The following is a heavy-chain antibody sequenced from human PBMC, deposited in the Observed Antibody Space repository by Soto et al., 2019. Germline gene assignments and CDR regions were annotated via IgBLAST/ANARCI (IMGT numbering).Heavy chain of an antibody. CDR3: AKSLNINWKNWFDP. J-gene: IGHJ5*02. D-gene: IGHD1-1*01. CDR1: GYTFSSSA. Sequence: GGSLRLSCAAFGYTFSSSAMNWVRQAPGKGLEWVSVISGSDGRTYYADSVKGRFTISRDNSKNTLYLDMNSLRAEDTAVYYCAKSLNINWKNWFDPWGQGTLVTVSS. V-gene: IGHV3-23*01. CDR2: ISGSDGRT.